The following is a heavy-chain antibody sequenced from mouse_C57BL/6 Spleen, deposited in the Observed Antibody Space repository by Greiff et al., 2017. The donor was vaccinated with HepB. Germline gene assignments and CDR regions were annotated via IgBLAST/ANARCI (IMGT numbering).Heavy chain of an antibody. CDR3: ASCYGNYRFAY. CDR1: GYSITSGYY. D-gene: IGHD2-1*01. J-gene: IGHJ3*01. Sequence: EVQLVESGPGLVKPSQSLSLTCSVTGYSITSGYYWNWIRQFPGNKLEWMGYISYDGSNNYNPSLKNRISITRDTSKNQFFLKLNSVTTEDTATYYCASCYGNYRFAYWGQGTLVTVSA. CDR2: ISYDGSN. V-gene: IGHV3-6*01.